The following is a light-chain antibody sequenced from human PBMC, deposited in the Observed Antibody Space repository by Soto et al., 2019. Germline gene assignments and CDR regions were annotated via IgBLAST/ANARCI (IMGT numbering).Light chain of an antibody. J-gene: IGKJ2*01. V-gene: IGKV1-12*01. Sequence: DFQMTQSPSSVSASVGDRVTITCRASQGVSSWLAWFQQKPGKAPKLLIYAASTLQSGVPSRFSGSGSGTVFTLTISSLKPEDFATYYCQQGNSFPYTFGQGTKVDIK. CDR2: AAS. CDR3: QQGNSFPYT. CDR1: QGVSSW.